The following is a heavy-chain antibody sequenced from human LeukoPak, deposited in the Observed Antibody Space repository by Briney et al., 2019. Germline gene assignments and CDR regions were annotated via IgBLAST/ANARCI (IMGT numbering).Heavy chain of an antibody. D-gene: IGHD3/OR15-3a*01. CDR3: ARQGGAFGPLDY. CDR2: VHYTGTT. CDR1: GDSMSYSY. J-gene: IGHJ4*02. V-gene: IGHV4-59*08. Sequence: SETLSLTCTVSGDSMSYSYWSWIRQSPGKGLEGIAFVHYTGTTHYNPSLRSRVTISMDTSRNQYSLRMTSVTAEDTAVYYCARQGGAFGPLDYWGQGTLVTVPS.